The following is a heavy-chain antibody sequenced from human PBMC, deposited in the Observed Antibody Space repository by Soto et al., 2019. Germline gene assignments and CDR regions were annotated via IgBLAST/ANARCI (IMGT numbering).Heavy chain of an antibody. CDR1: GFTFSSYS. D-gene: IGHD3-22*01. J-gene: IGHJ6*02. CDR2: ISSSSSYI. Sequence: GGSLRLSCAASGFTFSSYSMNWVRQAPGKGLEWVSSISSSSSYIYYADSVKGRFTISRDNAKNSLYLQMNSLRAEDTAVYYCARGLGTYYYDSSGYPYYYYGMDVWGQGTTVTVSS. CDR3: ARGLGTYYYDSSGYPYYYYGMDV. V-gene: IGHV3-21*01.